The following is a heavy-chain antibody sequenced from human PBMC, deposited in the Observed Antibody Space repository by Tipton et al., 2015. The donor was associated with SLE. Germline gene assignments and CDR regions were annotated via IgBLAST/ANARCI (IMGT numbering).Heavy chain of an antibody. Sequence: TLSLTCTVSGGSISSYYWSWIRQPPGKGLEWIGYIYYSGSTNYNPSLKSRVTISVDTSKNQFSLKLSSVTAADTAVYYCARGAHSNDPDYWGQGTLVTVAS. V-gene: IGHV4-59*01. J-gene: IGHJ4*02. CDR1: GGSISSYY. D-gene: IGHD4-11*01. CDR2: IYYSGST. CDR3: ARGAHSNDPDY.